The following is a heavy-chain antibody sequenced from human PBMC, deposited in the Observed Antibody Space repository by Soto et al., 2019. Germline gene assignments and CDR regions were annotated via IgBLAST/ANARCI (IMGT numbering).Heavy chain of an antibody. J-gene: IGHJ4*02. V-gene: IGHV1-46*01. Sequence: QVQLVQSGDEVRKPGASVKVSCKASGYTFTSYYMNWVRQAPGQGLEWMGIINPSGGTPNYAQKFQGRVTMTSDTATSTVYMELSSLRFEDTAVYYCSRSGTRTWYGRCYWGQGTLGTVSS. D-gene: IGHD3-10*01. CDR2: INPSGGTP. CDR3: SRSGTRTWYGRCY. CDR1: GYTFTSYY.